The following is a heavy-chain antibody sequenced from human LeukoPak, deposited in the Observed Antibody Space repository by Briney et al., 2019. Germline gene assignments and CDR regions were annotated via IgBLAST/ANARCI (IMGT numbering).Heavy chain of an antibody. CDR2: ISSSSSYT. V-gene: IGHV3-21*05. J-gene: IGHJ4*02. CDR3: ARTATTVTTRGFDY. CDR1: GFTFSSYS. D-gene: IGHD4-17*01. Sequence: GGSLRLSCAASGFTFSSYSMNWVRQAPGKGLEWVSYISSSSSYTNYADSVKGRFTISRDNAKNSLYLQMNSLRAEDTAVYYCARTATTVTTRGFDYWGQGTLVTVSS.